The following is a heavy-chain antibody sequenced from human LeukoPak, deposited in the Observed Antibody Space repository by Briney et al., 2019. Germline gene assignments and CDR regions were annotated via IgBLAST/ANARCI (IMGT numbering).Heavy chain of an antibody. CDR3: ASSGVPFGELSPPFDY. J-gene: IGHJ4*02. CDR2: IYHSGST. V-gene: IGHV4-30-2*02. D-gene: IGHD3-10*01. CDR1: GGSISSGGYS. Sequence: SETLSLTCAVSGGSISSGGYSWSWIRQPPGKGLEWIGYIYHSGSTYYNPSLKSRVTISVDTSKNQFSLKLSSVTAADTAVYYCASSGVPFGELSPPFDYWGQGTLVTVSS.